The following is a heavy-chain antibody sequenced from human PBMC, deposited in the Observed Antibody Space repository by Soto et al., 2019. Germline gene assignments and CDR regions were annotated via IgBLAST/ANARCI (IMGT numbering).Heavy chain of an antibody. J-gene: IGHJ3*02. V-gene: IGHV1-18*01. D-gene: IGHD3-3*01. Sequence: ASVKVSCKASGYTFTSYGISWVRQAPGQGLEWMGWISAYNGNTNYAQKLQGRVTMATDTSTSTAYMELRSLRSDDTAVYYCARRVLLTYYDFWSGSQNGAFDIWGQGTMVTVSS. CDR1: GYTFTSYG. CDR3: ARRVLLTYYDFWSGSQNGAFDI. CDR2: ISAYNGNT.